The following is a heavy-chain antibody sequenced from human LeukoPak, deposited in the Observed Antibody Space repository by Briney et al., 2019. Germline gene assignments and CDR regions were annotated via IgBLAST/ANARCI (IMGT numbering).Heavy chain of an antibody. CDR1: GFTFSSYN. V-gene: IGHV3-48*01. D-gene: IGHD2-8*02. CDR2: ISNSSSTI. CDR3: ARDRAWGTGGPLYIDV. J-gene: IGHJ6*03. Sequence: GGSLRLSCAASGFTFSSYNMNWVRQAPGKGLEWVSCISNSSSTIYYADSVKGRFTISRDNAKNSLYLQMNSLRAEDTAVYYCARDRAWGTGGPLYIDVWGKGTTVTVSS.